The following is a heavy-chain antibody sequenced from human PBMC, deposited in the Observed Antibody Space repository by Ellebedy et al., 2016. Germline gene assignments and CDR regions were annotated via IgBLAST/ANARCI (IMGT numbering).Heavy chain of an antibody. J-gene: IGHJ4*02. Sequence: SETLSLXXTVSGGSISSYYWSWIRQPPGKGLEWIGYIYYSGSTNYNPSLKSRVTISVDTSKNQFSLKLSSVTAADTAVYYCAREGRFGNFDYWGQGTLVTVSS. D-gene: IGHD3-10*01. CDR1: GGSISSYY. CDR2: IYYSGST. CDR3: AREGRFGNFDY. V-gene: IGHV4-59*01.